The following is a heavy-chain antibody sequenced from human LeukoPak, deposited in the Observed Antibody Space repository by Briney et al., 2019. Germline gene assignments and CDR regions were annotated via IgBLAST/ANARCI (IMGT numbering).Heavy chain of an antibody. CDR3: ARESITGHRDFDY. J-gene: IGHJ4*02. CDR1: GFTFDAYS. V-gene: IGHV3-48*01. Sequence: GGSLRLSCAASGFTFDAYSMNWVRQVPGKGLEGVSYISSGSRTIYYADSVKGRFTVSRDNAKNSLNLQMDSLRAEDTAVYYCARESITGHRDFDYWGQGTLVTVSS. D-gene: IGHD1-20*01. CDR2: ISSGSRTI.